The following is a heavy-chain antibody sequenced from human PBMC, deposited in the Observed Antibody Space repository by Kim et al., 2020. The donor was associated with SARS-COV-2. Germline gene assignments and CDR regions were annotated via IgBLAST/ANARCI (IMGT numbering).Heavy chain of an antibody. CDR3: ARGRYSSSSGGWYYYYYG. V-gene: IGHV4-34*01. J-gene: IGHJ6*01. Sequence: SETLSLTCAVYGGSFSGYYWSWIRQPPGKGLEWIGEINHSGSTNYNPSLKSRVTISVDTSKNQFSLKLSSVTAADTAVYYCARGRYSSSSGGWYYYYYG. D-gene: IGHD6-6*01. CDR1: GGSFSGYY. CDR2: INHSGST.